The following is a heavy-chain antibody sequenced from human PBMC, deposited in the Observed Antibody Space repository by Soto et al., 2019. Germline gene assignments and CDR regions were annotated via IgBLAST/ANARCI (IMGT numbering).Heavy chain of an antibody. CDR3: ARHRATSAYHYAMYX. CDR1: GYSFTNYW. CDR2: ICPGDSDT. V-gene: IGHV5-51*01. J-gene: IGHJ6*02. Sequence: PGEALKSAWKGSGYSFTNYWIAWVRQMPGKGVEWMGIICPGDSDTRYSTSFQGHVTISADKSISTAYLQWSSLKASDTAMYYCARHRATSAYHYAMYXWGQGTTVTVS. D-gene: IGHD5-12*01.